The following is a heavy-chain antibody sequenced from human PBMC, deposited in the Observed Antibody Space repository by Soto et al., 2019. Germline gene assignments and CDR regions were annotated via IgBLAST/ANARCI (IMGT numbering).Heavy chain of an antibody. CDR1: GFTFSSYE. Sequence: EVQLVESGGGLVQPGGSLRLSCAASGFTFSSYEMNWVRQAPGKGLEWVSYISSSGSTIYYADSVKGRFTISRDNAKNSLYLQMNSLRAEDTAVYYCARDRGRRGYSYAPLPPDYWGQGTLVTVSS. D-gene: IGHD5-18*01. CDR2: ISSSGSTI. J-gene: IGHJ4*02. CDR3: ARDRGRRGYSYAPLPPDY. V-gene: IGHV3-48*03.